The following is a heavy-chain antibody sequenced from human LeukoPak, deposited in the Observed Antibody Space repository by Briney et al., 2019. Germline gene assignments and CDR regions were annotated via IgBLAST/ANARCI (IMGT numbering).Heavy chain of an antibody. CDR1: GFTFSSFW. D-gene: IGHD6-13*01. CDR2: INSDGSST. V-gene: IGHV3-74*01. Sequence: GGSLKLSCAASGFTFSSFWMHWVRQAPGKGLVWVSRINSDGSSTTYADSVKGRFTISRDSAKSTLYLQMNSLRAEDTAVYYCGRDSSTWSAFDIWGQGTMVTVSS. CDR3: GRDSSTWSAFDI. J-gene: IGHJ3*02.